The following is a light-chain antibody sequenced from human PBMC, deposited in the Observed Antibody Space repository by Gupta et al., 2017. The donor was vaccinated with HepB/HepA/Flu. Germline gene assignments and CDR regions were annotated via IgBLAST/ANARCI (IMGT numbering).Light chain of an antibody. CDR2: AAS. J-gene: IGKJ5*01. CDR3: QQLNSYPKT. CDR1: QGISSY. V-gene: IGKV1-9*01. Sequence: DIQLTQSPSFLSASVGDRVTITCRASQGISSYLAWYQQKPGKAPKLLIYAASTVQSGVPSRFSGSGSGTEFTLTISIRHPEDFANYYCQQLNSYPKTFGQGTLMEIK.